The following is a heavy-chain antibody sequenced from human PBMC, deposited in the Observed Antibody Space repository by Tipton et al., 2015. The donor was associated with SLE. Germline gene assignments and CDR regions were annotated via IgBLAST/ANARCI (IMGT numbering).Heavy chain of an antibody. V-gene: IGHV4-39*07. CDR1: GASISSSSYY. CDR3: ARDRDIVLEPVPIPPAFDI. CDR2: ISYSGAT. Sequence: GASISSSSYYWGWIRQPPGKGLEWIASISYSGATYYNPSLKSRVIISLDTSRNHFSLKLTSVTAADTAVYFCARDRDIVLEPVPIPPAFDIWGQGTTVTVSS. J-gene: IGHJ3*02. D-gene: IGHD2-8*02.